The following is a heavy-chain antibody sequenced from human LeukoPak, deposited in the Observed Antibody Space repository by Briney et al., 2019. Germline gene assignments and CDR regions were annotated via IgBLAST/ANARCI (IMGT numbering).Heavy chain of an antibody. CDR2: IYHSGST. CDR1: GYSISSDYY. CDR3: ARVRRSDYYDSSGYYDY. V-gene: IGHV4-38-2*02. J-gene: IGHJ4*02. Sequence: SETLSLTCTVSGYSISSDYYWGWIRQPPGKGLEWMGSIYHSGSTYYNPSLKSRVTISVDTSKNQFSLKLSSVTAADTAVYYCARVRRSDYYDSSGYYDYWGQGTLVTVSS. D-gene: IGHD3-22*01.